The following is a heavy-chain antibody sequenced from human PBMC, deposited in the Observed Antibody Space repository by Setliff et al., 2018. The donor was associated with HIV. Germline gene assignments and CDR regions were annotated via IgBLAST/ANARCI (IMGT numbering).Heavy chain of an antibody. CDR3: VRGVQSPPHYSYYYMDV. V-gene: IGHV1-69*06. J-gene: IGHJ6*03. CDR2: IIPISGTA. CDR1: GGTFSSYA. Sequence: SVKVSCKASGGTFSSYAISWVRQAPGQGLEWMGGIIPISGTANYAQKFQGRVTITADKSTSTAYMELTSLRFDDTAMYYCVRGVQSPPHYSYYYMDVWGEGTMVTVSS. D-gene: IGHD3-3*01.